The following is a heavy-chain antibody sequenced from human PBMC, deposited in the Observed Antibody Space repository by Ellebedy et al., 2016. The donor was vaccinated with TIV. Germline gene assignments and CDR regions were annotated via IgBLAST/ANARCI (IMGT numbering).Heavy chain of an antibody. CDR1: GFTFNSYA. D-gene: IGHD3-10*01. CDR3: AKDQEVRGLRYFDY. J-gene: IGHJ4*02. Sequence: GESLKISCAASGFTFNSYAMSWVRQAPGKGLEWVSAISGSGGSTYYADSVRGRFTISRDNSKNTLYLQMNSLRAEDTAVYYCAKDQEVRGLRYFDYWGQGTLVTVSS. CDR2: ISGSGGST. V-gene: IGHV3-23*01.